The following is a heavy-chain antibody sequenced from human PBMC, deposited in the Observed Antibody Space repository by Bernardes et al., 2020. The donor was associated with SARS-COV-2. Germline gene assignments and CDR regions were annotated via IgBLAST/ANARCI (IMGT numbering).Heavy chain of an antibody. CDR3: TRRQYHSSWD. J-gene: IGHJ4*02. CDR2: IDYGTST. CDR1: GGSVSSQTYY. Sequence: SETLSLTCTVSGGSVSSQTYYWGWIRQPPGKGLEWIGSIDYGTSTYYNPSTFYNPSLRSRVTIYGDSSKNQLSLKVNSVTAADTAVYYCTRRQYHSSWDWGQGILVAVSS. V-gene: IGHV4-39*01. D-gene: IGHD6-13*01.